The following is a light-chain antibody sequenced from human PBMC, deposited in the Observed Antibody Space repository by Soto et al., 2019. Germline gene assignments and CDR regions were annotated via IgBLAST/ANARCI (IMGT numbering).Light chain of an antibody. CDR2: QDS. J-gene: IGLJ1*01. CDR1: KLGDKY. CDR3: RAWDSSTAGV. V-gene: IGLV3-1*01. Sequence: ELTQPPSVSVSPGQTASITCSGDKLGDKYACWYQQKPGQSPVLVIYQDSKRPSGIPERFSGSNSGNTATLTISGTQAMDEADYYCRAWDSSTAGVFGTGTKVTVL.